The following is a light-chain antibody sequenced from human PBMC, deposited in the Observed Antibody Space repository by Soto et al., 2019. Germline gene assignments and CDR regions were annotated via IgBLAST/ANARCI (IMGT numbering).Light chain of an antibody. CDR3: QQSYTTPLFT. Sequence: DIQMTQSPSSLSASVGDRVTITCRASQSISTNLNWYQVKPGKAPKLLIYAASSLESWVPSRFSGSGSGTDFTLTISSLQPEDFATYYCQQSYTTPLFTFGPGTKVDIK. V-gene: IGKV1-39*01. CDR1: QSISTN. J-gene: IGKJ3*01. CDR2: AAS.